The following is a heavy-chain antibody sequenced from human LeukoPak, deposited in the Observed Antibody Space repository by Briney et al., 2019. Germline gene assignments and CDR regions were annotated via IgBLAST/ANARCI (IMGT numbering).Heavy chain of an antibody. Sequence: SETLSLTCTVSGYSISSGYYWGWIRQPPGKGLEWIGSIYHSGSTYYNPSLKSRVTISVDTSKNQFSLKLSSVTAADTAVYYCARGGVSIAAAGPAVNWFDPWGQGTLVTVSS. CDR3: ARGGVSIAAAGPAVNWFDP. CDR2: IYHSGST. CDR1: GYSISSGYY. D-gene: IGHD6-13*01. J-gene: IGHJ5*02. V-gene: IGHV4-38-2*02.